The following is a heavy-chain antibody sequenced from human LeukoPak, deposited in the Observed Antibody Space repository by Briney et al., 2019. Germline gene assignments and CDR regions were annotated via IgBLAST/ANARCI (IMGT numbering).Heavy chain of an antibody. Sequence: GGSLRLPCAASGFNFNTYTMSWVRQAPGKGLEWVSSITCCRPDITYGDSVTGRFTISRDNAKNSLYLQMNSLRAEDTAVYYCARDREDYGDFGYWGQGTLVTVSS. V-gene: IGHV3-21*01. J-gene: IGHJ4*02. CDR2: ITCCRPDI. D-gene: IGHD4-17*01. CDR1: GFNFNTYT. CDR3: ARDREDYGDFGY.